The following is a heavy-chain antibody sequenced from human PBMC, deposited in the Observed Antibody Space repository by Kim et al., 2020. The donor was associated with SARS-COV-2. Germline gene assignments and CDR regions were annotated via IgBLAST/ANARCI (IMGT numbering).Heavy chain of an antibody. CDR2: IYYSGST. CDR3: ARKSNHGNY. Sequence: SETLSLTCTVSGGSISSSSYYWGWIRQPPGKGLEWIGSIYYSGSTYYNPSLKSRVTISVDTSKNQFSLKLSSVTAADTAVYYCARKSNHGNYWGQGTLVTVSS. V-gene: IGHV4-39*01. J-gene: IGHJ4*02. CDR1: GGSISSSSYY.